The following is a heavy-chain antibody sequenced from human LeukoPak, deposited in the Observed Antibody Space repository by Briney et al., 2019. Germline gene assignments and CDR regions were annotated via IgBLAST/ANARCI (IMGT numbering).Heavy chain of an antibody. Sequence: RASVKVSCKPSGYNLISYGIIWVRQAPGQGLEWMGWISAYNVNTNYAQKFQGRVTMTTDTSTSTAYMELRSLKSDDTAVYFCARPYDTSGYYNYYFDYWGQGTLVTVSS. D-gene: IGHD3-22*01. J-gene: IGHJ4*02. CDR1: GYNLISYG. CDR2: ISAYNVNT. CDR3: ARPYDTSGYYNYYFDY. V-gene: IGHV1-18*01.